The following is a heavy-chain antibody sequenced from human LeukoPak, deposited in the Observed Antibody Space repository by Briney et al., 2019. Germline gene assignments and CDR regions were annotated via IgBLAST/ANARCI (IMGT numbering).Heavy chain of an antibody. CDR3: ARGLGMVRGVKGFVY. Sequence: SETLSLTCAVYGGSFSGYYWSWIRQPPGKGLEWIGEINHSGSTNYNPSLKSRVTISVDTSKNQFSLKLSSVTAADTAVYYCARGLGMVRGVKGFVYWGQGTLVTVSS. V-gene: IGHV4-34*01. D-gene: IGHD3-10*01. CDR2: INHSGST. CDR1: GGSFSGYY. J-gene: IGHJ4*02.